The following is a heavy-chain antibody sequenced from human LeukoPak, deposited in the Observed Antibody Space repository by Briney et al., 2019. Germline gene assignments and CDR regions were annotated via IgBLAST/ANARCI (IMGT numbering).Heavy chain of an antibody. CDR1: GYTFTSYG. D-gene: IGHD2-15*01. J-gene: IGHJ4*02. Sequence: GASVKVSRKASGYTFTSYGISWVRQAPGQGLEWMGWMNPHSGNTGYAQRFHGRVTLTRDTSMNTAYMELSSLTSEDTAVYYCAREDKSSLDYWGQGTLVTVSS. V-gene: IGHV1-8*02. CDR2: MNPHSGNT. CDR3: AREDKSSLDY.